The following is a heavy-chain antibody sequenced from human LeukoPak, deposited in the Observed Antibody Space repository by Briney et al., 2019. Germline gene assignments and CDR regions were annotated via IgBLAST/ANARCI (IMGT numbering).Heavy chain of an antibody. Sequence: SETLSLTRTVSGGSIDRSTYYWGWIRQPPGKGLEWIGSIYYAGSTYYSPSLRSRVTLSVDTSKNHFSLRLNSVTAADTAVYYCASIAARGDHWGPGTLVTVFS. CDR3: ASIAARGDH. CDR1: GGSIDRSTYY. CDR2: IYYAGST. D-gene: IGHD2-15*01. J-gene: IGHJ4*02. V-gene: IGHV4-39*02.